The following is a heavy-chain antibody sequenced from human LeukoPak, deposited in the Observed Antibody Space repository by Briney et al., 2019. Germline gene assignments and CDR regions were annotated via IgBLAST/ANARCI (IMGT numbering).Heavy chain of an antibody. CDR2: INPNSGGT. CDR3: ASFNSVDTAMVTGYYYYMDV. Sequence: ASVKVSCKASGYTFTGYHMHWVRQAPGQGLEWMGWINPNSGGTNYAQKFQGRVTMTRDTSISTAYMELSRLRSDDTAVYYCASFNSVDTAMVTGYYYYMDVWGKGTTVTVSS. V-gene: IGHV1-2*02. D-gene: IGHD5-18*01. J-gene: IGHJ6*03. CDR1: GYTFTGYH.